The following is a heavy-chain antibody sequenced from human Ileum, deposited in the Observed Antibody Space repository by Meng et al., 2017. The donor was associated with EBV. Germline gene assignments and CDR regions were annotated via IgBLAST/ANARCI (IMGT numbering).Heavy chain of an antibody. CDR1: GGSSGITNW. V-gene: IGHV4-4*02. CDR3: ARADKVRFDY. Sequence: QVPLQESGPGRVKHAGTLSLSVAVFGGSSGITNWRSWVRQHPGKGLEWIGEIYHSGSTNYNPSLKSRVSISVDKSKNQFSLKLSSVTAADTAVYYCARADKVRFDYWGQGTLVTVSS. J-gene: IGHJ4*02. CDR2: IYHSGST.